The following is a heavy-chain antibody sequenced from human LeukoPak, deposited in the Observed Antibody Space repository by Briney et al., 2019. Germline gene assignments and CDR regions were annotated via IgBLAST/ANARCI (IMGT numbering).Heavy chain of an antibody. CDR3: VKDLRGLRPSGDHGMDV. V-gene: IGHV3-64D*06. CDR1: KFTFSAFA. D-gene: IGHD3-16*01. J-gene: IGHJ6*04. CDR2: ISTNGIGT. Sequence: GGSLRLSCSASKFTFSAFAIHWVCQAPGKGLEYVSAISTNGIGTYYADSVKGRFTISRDNSKNMLYLQMSSLRPEDTAVYYCVKDLRGLRPSGDHGMDVWGKGTTVTVSS.